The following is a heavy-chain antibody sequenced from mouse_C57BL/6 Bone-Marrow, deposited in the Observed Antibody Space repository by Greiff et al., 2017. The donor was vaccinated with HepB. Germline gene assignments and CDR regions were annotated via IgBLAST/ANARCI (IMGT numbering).Heavy chain of an antibody. D-gene: IGHD2-4*01. CDR2: ISNGGGST. CDR1: GFTFSDYY. V-gene: IGHV5-12*01. CDR3: ARRGLLRQGGYYFDY. J-gene: IGHJ2*01. Sequence: EVKLVESGGGLVQPGGSLKLSCAASGFTFSDYYMYWVRQTPEKRLEWVAYISNGGGSTYYPDTVKGRFTISRDNAKNTLYLQMSRLKSEDTAMYYCARRGLLRQGGYYFDYWGQGTTLTVSS.